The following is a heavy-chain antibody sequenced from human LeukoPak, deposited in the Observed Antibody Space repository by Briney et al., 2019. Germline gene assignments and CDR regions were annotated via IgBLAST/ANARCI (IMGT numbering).Heavy chain of an antibody. CDR3: VKLRSTMVRGVIEY. J-gene: IGHJ4*02. Sequence: AGGSLRLSCTASGFTFTTYAMSWVRQAPGKGLEWVSGISGSGGSTYYADSVKGRFTISRDNSKNTLYLQMNSLRAEDTAVYHRVKLRSTMVRGVIEYWGQGTLVTVSS. CDR2: ISGSGGST. CDR1: GFTFTTYA. D-gene: IGHD3-10*01. V-gene: IGHV3-23*01.